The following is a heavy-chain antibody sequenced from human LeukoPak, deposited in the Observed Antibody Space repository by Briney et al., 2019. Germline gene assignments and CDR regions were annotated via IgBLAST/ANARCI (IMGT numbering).Heavy chain of an antibody. Sequence: NPSETLSLTCTVSGGSISSYYWSWIRQPPGKGLEWIGYIYYSGSTNYNPSLKSRVTISVDTSKNQFSLKLSSVTAADTAVYYCARLVSIAAQHYFDYWGQGTLVTVSS. V-gene: IGHV4-59*08. CDR1: GGSISSYY. D-gene: IGHD6-13*01. CDR3: ARLVSIAAQHYFDY. CDR2: IYYSGST. J-gene: IGHJ4*02.